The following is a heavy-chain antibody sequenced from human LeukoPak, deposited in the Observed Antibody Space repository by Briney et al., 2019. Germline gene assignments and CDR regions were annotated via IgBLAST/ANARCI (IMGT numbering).Heavy chain of an antibody. CDR3: TRGSIAYYYMDV. CDR1: GGSISSTSYY. CDR2: ISYSGST. Sequence: SETLSLTCTVSGGSISSTSYYWGWIRQPPGKGLEWIGSISYSGSTYYNPSLKSRVTISLDTSKNQFSLKLSSVTAADTAVYYCTRGSIAYYYMDVWGKGTTVTISS. D-gene: IGHD3-22*01. V-gene: IGHV4-39*07. J-gene: IGHJ6*03.